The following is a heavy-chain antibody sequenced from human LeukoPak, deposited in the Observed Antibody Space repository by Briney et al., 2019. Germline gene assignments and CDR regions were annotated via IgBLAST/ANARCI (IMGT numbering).Heavy chain of an antibody. J-gene: IGHJ5*02. D-gene: IGHD6-6*01. CDR3: ARGPALVGRSTSSEGSDP. CDR1: GYTFTSYD. V-gene: IGHV1-8*01. Sequence: ASVKVSCKASGYTFTSYDINWVRQATGQGLEWMGWMNPNSGNTGYAQKFQGRVTMTRNTSISTAYMELSSLRSEDTAVYYCARGPALVGRSTSSEGSDPWGQGTLVTVSS. CDR2: MNPNSGNT.